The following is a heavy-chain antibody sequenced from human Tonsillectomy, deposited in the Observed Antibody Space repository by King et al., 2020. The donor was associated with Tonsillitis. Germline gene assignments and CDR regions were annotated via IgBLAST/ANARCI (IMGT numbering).Heavy chain of an antibody. CDR3: ARAVGDFWSCYYVFDY. V-gene: IGHV4-30-4*07. J-gene: IGHJ4*02. Sequence: LQLQESGPGLVKPSQTLSLTCAVSGGSISSGGYSWSWIRQPPGKGLEWIGYIYYSGSTYYNPSLKSRVTISVDTSKTQFSLKPSAVTAADTAVYYCARAVGDFWSCYYVFDYWGQGTLVTVSS. CDR2: IYYSGST. D-gene: IGHD3-3*01. CDR1: GGSISSGGYS.